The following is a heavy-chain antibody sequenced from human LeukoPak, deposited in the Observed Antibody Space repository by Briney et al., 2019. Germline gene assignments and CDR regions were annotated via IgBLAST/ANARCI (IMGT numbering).Heavy chain of an antibody. J-gene: IGHJ4*02. CDR3: AKRDAYYYDSSGYYSAHFDY. V-gene: IGHV3-23*01. D-gene: IGHD3-22*01. CDR1: GFTFSSYA. Sequence: GGSLRLSCAASGFTFSSYAMGWVRQAPGKGLEWVSAISGSGGSTYYADSVKGRFTISRGNSKNTLYLQMNSLRAEDTAVYYCAKRDAYYYDSSGYYSAHFDYWGQGTLATVSS. CDR2: ISGSGGST.